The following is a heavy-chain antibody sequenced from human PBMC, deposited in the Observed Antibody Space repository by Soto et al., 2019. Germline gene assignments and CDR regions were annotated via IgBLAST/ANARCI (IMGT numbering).Heavy chain of an antibody. D-gene: IGHD5-12*01. CDR2: ISGSGGST. Sequence: EVQLLESGGGLVQPGGSLRLSCAASGFTFSSYAMSWVRQAPGKGLEWVSAISGSGGSTYYADSVKGRFNISRDNSKNTQYLQMNSLRAEDTAVYYCAKLWGSGYDSFDYWGQGNVVTVSS. J-gene: IGHJ4*02. CDR3: AKLWGSGYDSFDY. CDR1: GFTFSSYA. V-gene: IGHV3-23*01.